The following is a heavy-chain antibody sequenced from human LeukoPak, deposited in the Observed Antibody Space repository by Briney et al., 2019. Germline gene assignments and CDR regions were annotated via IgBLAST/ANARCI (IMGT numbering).Heavy chain of an antibody. CDR1: GGTFSSYA. D-gene: IGHD3-3*01. CDR3: ARATVFGVYYYMDV. CDR2: IIPIFGTA. J-gene: IGHJ6*03. V-gene: IGHV1-69*05. Sequence: VASVKVSCKASGGTFSSYAISWVRQAPGQGLEWMGGIIPIFGTANYAQKFQGRVTITTDESTSTAYMELSSLRSEDTAVYYCARATVFGVYYYMDVWGKGTTVTVSS.